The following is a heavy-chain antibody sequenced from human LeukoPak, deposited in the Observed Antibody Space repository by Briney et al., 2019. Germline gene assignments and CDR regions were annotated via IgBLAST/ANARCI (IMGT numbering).Heavy chain of an antibody. CDR2: IIPIFGTA. J-gene: IGHJ5*01. D-gene: IGHD5-24*01. CDR1: GGTFSNYA. CDR3: ARGDGYGYNWFAS. V-gene: IGHV1-69*05. Sequence: SVKVSCKAFGGTFSNYAITWVRQAPGQGLEWMGRIIPIFGTANYAQKFQGRVTITTDESTSTDYMELSSLKSEDTAVYYCARGDGYGYNWFASWGQGTLLTVSS.